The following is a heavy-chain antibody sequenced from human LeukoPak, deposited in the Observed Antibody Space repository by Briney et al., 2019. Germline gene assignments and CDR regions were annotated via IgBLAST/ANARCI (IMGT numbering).Heavy chain of an antibody. CDR3: ASTNYDSSGRYYYYMDV. CDR2: IIPIFGTA. J-gene: IGHJ6*03. V-gene: IGHV1-69*13. D-gene: IGHD3-22*01. Sequence: SVKVSCKASGYTFTSYYMHWVRQAPGQGLEWMGGIIPIFGTANYAQKFQGRVTITADESTSTAYMELSSLRSEDTAVYYCASTNYDSSGRYYYYMDVWGKGTTVTISS. CDR1: GYTFTSYY.